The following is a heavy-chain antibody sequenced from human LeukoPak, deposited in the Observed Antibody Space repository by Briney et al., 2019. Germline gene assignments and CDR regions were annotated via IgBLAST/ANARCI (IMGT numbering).Heavy chain of an antibody. J-gene: IGHJ4*02. CDR3: AKNTDVSRGGNGGGGIDD. V-gene: IGHV3-9*01. Sequence: GRSLRLSCAASGFTFDNYAMHWVRQAPGKGLEWVSLIRCDGGTTDYADSVKGRFTISRDNAKNTLYLQMNSLRAEDTAVYYCAKNTDVSRGGNGGGGIDDWGQGTLVTVSS. CDR2: IRCDGGTT. D-gene: IGHD2-15*01. CDR1: GFTFDNYA.